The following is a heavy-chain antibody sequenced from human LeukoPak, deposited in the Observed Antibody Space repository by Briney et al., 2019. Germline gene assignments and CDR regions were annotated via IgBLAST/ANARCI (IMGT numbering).Heavy chain of an antibody. CDR3: ARTSSDKYGDTSSYRAFDV. J-gene: IGHJ3*01. V-gene: IGHV3-7*01. Sequence: PWGSLRLYCPASGFTFTNYWMSWVRQAPGKGLEWEANIKHDGSEKLYLHSVKGRFTISRDNAEYSLFLQMNSLRAEDTADYFCARTSSDKYGDTSSYRAFDVWGQGTVVTVSS. CDR2: IKHDGSEK. D-gene: IGHD3-22*01. CDR1: GFTFTNYW.